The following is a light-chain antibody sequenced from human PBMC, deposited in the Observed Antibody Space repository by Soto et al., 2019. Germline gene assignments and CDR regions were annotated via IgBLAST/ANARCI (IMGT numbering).Light chain of an antibody. J-gene: IGLJ1*01. CDR2: DVT. CDR1: SSDVGGYDY. Sequence: SVLTQPASVSGSPGQSITISCTGTSSDVGGYDYVSWYQQHPGKAPKLMIYDVTNRPSGVSNRFSGSKSGNTAFLTISGLQAEDEADYYCISYASINTYVFGTG. V-gene: IGLV2-14*01. CDR3: ISYASINTYV.